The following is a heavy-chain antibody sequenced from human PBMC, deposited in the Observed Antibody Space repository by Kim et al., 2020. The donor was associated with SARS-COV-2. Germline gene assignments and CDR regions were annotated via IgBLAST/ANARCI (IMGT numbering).Heavy chain of an antibody. CDR3: ARVNYGDYHARY. J-gene: IGHJ4*02. V-gene: IGHV3-53*01. Sequence: GGSLRLSCAASGFTVSSNYMSWVRQAPGKGLEWVSVIYSGGSTYYADSVKGRFTISRDNSKNTLYLQMNSLRAEDTAVYYCARVNYGDYHARYWGQGTLVTVSS. D-gene: IGHD4-17*01. CDR2: IYSGGST. CDR1: GFTVSSNY.